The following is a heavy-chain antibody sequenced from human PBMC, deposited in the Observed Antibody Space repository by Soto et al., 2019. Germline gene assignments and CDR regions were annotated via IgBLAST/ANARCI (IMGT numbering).Heavy chain of an antibody. D-gene: IGHD3-10*01. Sequence: QIQLVQSGPEVRKPVASVKVSCKASGYTFTSYGISWVRQAPGQGLEWLGWISAYNDNTNYAQKLQGRVTLTTDTYTRTAYRELRNLRTDETAVYFCAREGYYYGSGNYYPPRCYGMGVWGQGTTVTVSS. V-gene: IGHV1-18*01. J-gene: IGHJ6*02. CDR2: ISAYNDNT. CDR3: AREGYYYGSGNYYPPRCYGMGV. CDR1: GYTFTSYG.